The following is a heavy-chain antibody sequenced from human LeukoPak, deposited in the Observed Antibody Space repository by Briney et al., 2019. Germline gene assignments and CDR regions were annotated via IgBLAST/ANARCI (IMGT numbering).Heavy chain of an antibody. V-gene: IGHV4-30-4*01. CDR1: GGSISSGDYY. CDR3: ARLSAPGIVVPAALTD. Sequence: KASQTLSLTCTVSGGSISSGDYYWSWIRQPPGKGLEWIGYIYYSGSTYYNPSLKSRVTISVDTSKNQFSLKLSSVTAADTAVYYCARLSAPGIVVPAALTDWGQGTLVTVSS. J-gene: IGHJ4*02. D-gene: IGHD2-2*01. CDR2: IYYSGST.